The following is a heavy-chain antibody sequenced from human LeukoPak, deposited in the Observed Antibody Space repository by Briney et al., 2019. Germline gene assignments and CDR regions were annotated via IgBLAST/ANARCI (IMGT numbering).Heavy chain of an antibody. D-gene: IGHD3-22*01. V-gene: IGHV3-23*01. CDR3: ARDAPNYYDSSGYYYAYAFDI. J-gene: IGHJ3*02. CDR1: GFTFSSYA. CDR2: ISGSGGST. Sequence: GGSLRLSCAASGFTFSSYAMSWVRQAPGKGLEWVSAISGSGGSTYYADSVKGRFTISRDNSKNTLYLQMNSLRAEDTAVYYCARDAPNYYDSSGYYYAYAFDIWGQGTMVTVSS.